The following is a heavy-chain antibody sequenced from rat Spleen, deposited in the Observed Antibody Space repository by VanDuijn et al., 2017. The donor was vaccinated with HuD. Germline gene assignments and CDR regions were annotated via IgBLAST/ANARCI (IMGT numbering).Heavy chain of an antibody. CDR1: GFTFSNYG. V-gene: IGHV5-29*01. J-gene: IGHJ2*01. D-gene: IGHD1-4*01. CDR2: VSSDGTNT. Sequence: EVQLVESGGGLVQPGRFLKLSCAASGFTFSNYGMAWVRQAPTKGLDWVATVSSDGTNTYYRDSVTGRFTVSRDNAKNTLYLQMDSLRSDDTATYYCTRRGNPFYFDSWGQGVMVTVSS. CDR3: TRRGNPFYFDS.